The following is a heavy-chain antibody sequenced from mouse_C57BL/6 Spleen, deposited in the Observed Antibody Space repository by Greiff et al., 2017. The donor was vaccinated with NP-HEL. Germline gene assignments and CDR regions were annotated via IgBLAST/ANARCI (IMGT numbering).Heavy chain of an antibody. CDR3: TRDTTVFDY. CDR1: GYTFTDYE. V-gene: IGHV1-15*01. D-gene: IGHD1-1*01. J-gene: IGHJ2*01. CDR2: IDPETGGT. Sequence: QVQLQQSGAELVRPGASVTLSCKASGYTFTDYEMHWVKQTPVHGLEWIGAIDPETGGTAYNQKFKGKAILTADKSSSTAYMELRSLTSEDSAVYYCTRDTTVFDYWGQGTTLTVSS.